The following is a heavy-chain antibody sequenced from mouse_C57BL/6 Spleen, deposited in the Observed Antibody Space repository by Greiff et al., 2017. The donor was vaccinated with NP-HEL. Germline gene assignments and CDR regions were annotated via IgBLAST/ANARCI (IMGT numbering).Heavy chain of an antibody. J-gene: IGHJ4*01. D-gene: IGHD1-1*01. V-gene: IGHV1-7*01. Sequence: VQLQQSGAELAKPGASVKLSCKASGYTFTSYWMHWVKQRPGKGLEWIGYINPSSGYTNYNQKFKDKATLTVDKSSSPAYMQLSSLTYEDSAVDSGGRGDYCGSEGAMDDWGQGTSVTVAS. CDR1: GYTFTSYW. CDR2: INPSSGYT. CDR3: GRGDYCGSEGAMDD.